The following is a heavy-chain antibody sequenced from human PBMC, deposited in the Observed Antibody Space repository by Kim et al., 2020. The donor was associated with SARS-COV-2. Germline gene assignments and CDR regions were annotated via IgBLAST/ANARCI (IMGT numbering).Heavy chain of an antibody. CDR1: GFTFSTYA. CDR3: AKGGGGSCYSHFDY. D-gene: IGHD2-15*01. J-gene: IGHJ4*02. Sequence: GGSLRLSCAASGFTFSTYAMNWVRQAPGKGLESVSAISGSGGSTFYANSVKGRFTISRDNSKNTLFLQMDSLRAEDTAVYYCAKGGGGSCYSHFDYWGQGTLVTVSS. V-gene: IGHV3-23*01. CDR2: ISGSGGST.